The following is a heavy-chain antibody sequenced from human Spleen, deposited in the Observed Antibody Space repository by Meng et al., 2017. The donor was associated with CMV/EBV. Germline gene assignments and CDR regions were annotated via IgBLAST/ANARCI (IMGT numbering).Heavy chain of an antibody. CDR2: FNANSGVT. CDR3: AKGASGLVVTRLGI. V-gene: IGHV1-2*02. J-gene: IGHJ3*02. Sequence: ASVKVSCKASGYTFTGYFMHWVRQAPGQGLEWMGWFNANSGVTNYAPKFLGRVTMTRDTSISTAYMELSSLRSDDTALYYCAKGASGLVVTRLGIWGQGTMVTVSS. D-gene: IGHD4-23*01. CDR1: GYTFTGYF.